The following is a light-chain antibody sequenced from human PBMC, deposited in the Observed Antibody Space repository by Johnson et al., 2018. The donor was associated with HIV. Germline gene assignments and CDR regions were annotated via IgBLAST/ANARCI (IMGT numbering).Light chain of an antibody. V-gene: IGLV1-51*01. Sequence: QSVLTQPPSVSAAPGQKVDISCSGSSSNIESDYVSWYQQLPGTAPKLLIYDNNKRPSGIPDRFSGSKSGTSATLGLTGLPTGDEADYYCGTWDSSLRAYNYVFGSGTKVTVL. CDR2: DNN. CDR3: GTWDSSLRAYNYV. J-gene: IGLJ1*01. CDR1: SSNIESDY.